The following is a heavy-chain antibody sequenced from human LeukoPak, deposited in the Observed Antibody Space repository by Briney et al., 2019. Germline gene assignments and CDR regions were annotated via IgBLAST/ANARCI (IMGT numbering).Heavy chain of an antibody. J-gene: IGHJ3*02. CDR2: IYDSGST. CDR3: ARATTPSKTSFDI. D-gene: IGHD5-12*01. V-gene: IGHV4-4*02. CDR1: GFSISDHF. Sequence: GSLRLSCAASGFSISDHFMDWVRQPPGKGLEWIGNIYDSGSTNYNPSLKSRVTVSVDTSKNQFSLNLSSVTAADTAVFYCARATTPSKTSFDIWGQGTMVTVSS.